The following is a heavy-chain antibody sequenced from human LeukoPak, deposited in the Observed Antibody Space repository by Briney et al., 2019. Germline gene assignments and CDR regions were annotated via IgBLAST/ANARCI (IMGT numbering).Heavy chain of an antibody. V-gene: IGHV4-34*01. D-gene: IGHD2-2*01. J-gene: IGHJ3*02. Sequence: SETLSLTCAVYGGSFSGYYWSWIRHPPRTGLERIGKINISESTNNNPSLKSRVTISVDTSKNQFSLKRSSVTAADTAVYYWARETIEVPAATDAFYIWGQGTMVTVSS. CDR3: ARETIEVPAATDAFYI. CDR1: GGSFSGYY. CDR2: INISEST.